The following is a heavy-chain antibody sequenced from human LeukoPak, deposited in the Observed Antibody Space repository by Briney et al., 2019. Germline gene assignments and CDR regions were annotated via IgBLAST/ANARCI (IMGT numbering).Heavy chain of an antibody. Sequence: GASVKVSCKASGYTFTSYAMHWVRQAPGQRLEWMGWINAGNGNTKYSQKFQGRVTITRDTSASTAYMELSSLRSEDTAVYYCARGYPRGSIAVAAHWGQGTLVTVSP. J-gene: IGHJ4*02. D-gene: IGHD6-19*01. CDR1: GYTFTSYA. V-gene: IGHV1-3*01. CDR3: ARGYPRGSIAVAAH. CDR2: INAGNGNT.